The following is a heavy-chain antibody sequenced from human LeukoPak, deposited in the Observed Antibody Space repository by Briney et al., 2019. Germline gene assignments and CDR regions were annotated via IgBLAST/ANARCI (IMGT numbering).Heavy chain of an antibody. CDR1: GYTFTSYA. CDR2: INAGNGNT. Sequence: ASVKVSCKASGYTFTSYAMHWVRQAPGQRLEWMGWINAGNGNTKYSQKFKGRVTITRDTSASTAYMELSSLRSEDTAVYYCARELWPGYGMDVWGKGTTVTVSS. J-gene: IGHJ6*04. D-gene: IGHD3-16*01. CDR3: ARELWPGYGMDV. V-gene: IGHV1-3*01.